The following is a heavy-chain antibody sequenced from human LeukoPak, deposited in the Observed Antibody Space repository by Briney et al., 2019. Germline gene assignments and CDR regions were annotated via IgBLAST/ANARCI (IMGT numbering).Heavy chain of an antibody. J-gene: IGHJ4*02. Sequence: GGSLRLSCGASGFTFSSYGMHWARQAPGKGLEWVAVIWYGGTSKYYADSVKGRFTISRDNSKNTLYLQMNSLRAEDTAVYYCAKNYRYFDYWGQGTLVTVSS. CDR1: GFTFSSYG. CDR2: IWYGGTSK. V-gene: IGHV3-33*06. CDR3: AKNYRYFDY. D-gene: IGHD1-7*01.